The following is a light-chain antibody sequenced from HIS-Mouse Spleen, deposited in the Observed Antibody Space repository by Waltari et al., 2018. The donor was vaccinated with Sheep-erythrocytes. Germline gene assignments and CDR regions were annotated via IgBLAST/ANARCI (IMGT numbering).Light chain of an antibody. V-gene: IGLV2-14*01. CDR1: SSDVAGYNH. J-gene: IGLJ3*02. Sequence: QSALTQPASVSGSPGQSITISCTGTSSDVAGYNHVPWYQQHPGKAPKLMIYEVSNRPSGVSNRFSGSKSGNTASLTISGLQAEDEADYYCRSYTSSSTWVFGGGTKLTVL. CDR3: RSYTSSSTWV. CDR2: EVS.